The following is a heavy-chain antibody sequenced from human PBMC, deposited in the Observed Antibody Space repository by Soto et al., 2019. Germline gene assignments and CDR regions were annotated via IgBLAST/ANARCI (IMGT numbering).Heavy chain of an antibody. CDR1: GYTFTIYG. Sequence: VASVKVSCTASGYTFTIYGISWVRQAPGQGLEWMGWISAYNGNTSYAQKLQGRVTMTTDTSTSTAYMELRSLRSDDTAVYYCARVAYAVWQWLEKYYFDYWGQGTLVTVSS. D-gene: IGHD6-19*01. CDR2: ISAYNGNT. J-gene: IGHJ4*02. V-gene: IGHV1-18*01. CDR3: ARVAYAVWQWLEKYYFDY.